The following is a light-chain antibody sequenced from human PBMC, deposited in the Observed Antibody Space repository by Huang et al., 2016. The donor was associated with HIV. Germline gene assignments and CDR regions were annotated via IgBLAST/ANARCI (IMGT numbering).Light chain of an antibody. J-gene: IGKJ5*01. CDR2: RAS. Sequence: EIVMTQSPATLSVSPGERATLSSRASQSITHNLTWYQQKSGQAPSLLIYRASTRATGIPARFSGSGSGTAFTLTIDSLQSEDFALYYCQQYNNWPPSITFGQGTRLEI. CDR1: QSITHN. CDR3: QQYNNWPPSIT. V-gene: IGKV3-15*01.